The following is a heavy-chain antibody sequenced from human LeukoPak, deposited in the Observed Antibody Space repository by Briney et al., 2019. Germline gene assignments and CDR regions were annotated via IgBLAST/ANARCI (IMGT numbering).Heavy chain of an antibody. CDR1: GFTFSDYY. CDR2: IYYSGST. CDR3: ARHGDIVATIPFDY. D-gene: IGHD5-12*01. J-gene: IGHJ4*02. V-gene: IGHV4-59*08. Sequence: NPGGSLRLSCAASGFTFSDYYMSWIRQAPGKGLEWIGYIYYSGSTNYNPSLKSRVTISVDTSKNQFSLKLSSVTAADTAVYYCARHGDIVATIPFDYWGQGTLVTVSS.